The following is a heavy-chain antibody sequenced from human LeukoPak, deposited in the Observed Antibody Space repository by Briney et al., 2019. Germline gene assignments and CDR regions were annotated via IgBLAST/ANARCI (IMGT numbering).Heavy chain of an antibody. Sequence: ASVKVSCKASGYTFTGYYIHWVRQAPGQGLEWMGWINPNSGGTNYAQKFQGRVTMTRDTSISTAYMEPSRPRSDDTAVYYCARGEQRSQDFWGQGTLVTVSS. CDR2: INPNSGGT. CDR1: GYTFTGYY. V-gene: IGHV1-2*02. CDR3: ARGEQRSQDF. J-gene: IGHJ4*02. D-gene: IGHD1/OR15-1a*01.